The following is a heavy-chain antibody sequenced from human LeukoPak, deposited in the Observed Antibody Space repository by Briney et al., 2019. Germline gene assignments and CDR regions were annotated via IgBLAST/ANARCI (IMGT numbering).Heavy chain of an antibody. CDR1: SGTFSGYY. CDR3: ARHENGDNYFDN. V-gene: IGHV4-34*01. J-gene: IGHJ4*02. CDR2: INHRGST. D-gene: IGHD3-10*01. Sequence: SETLSLTCAVYSGTFSGYYWSWIRQPPGKGLEWIGEINHRGSTNYNPSLKSRVTISVDTSKNQFSLKLSSVTAADTAVYYCARHENGDNYFDNWGQGTLVSVSA.